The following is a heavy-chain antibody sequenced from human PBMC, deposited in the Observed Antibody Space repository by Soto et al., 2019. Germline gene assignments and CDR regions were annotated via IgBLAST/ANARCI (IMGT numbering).Heavy chain of an antibody. Sequence: QVQLVQSGAEVQKPGSSVKVSCKASGGTFSSYAISWVRQAPGQGLEWMGGIIPIFGTASYAQKFQGRVTITADESTSTAYMELSSLRSEDTAVYYCARTPYSGYDCGDYYYYGMDVWGQGTTVTVSS. CDR2: IIPIFGTA. V-gene: IGHV1-69*01. CDR3: ARTPYSGYDCGDYYYYGMDV. D-gene: IGHD5-12*01. J-gene: IGHJ6*02. CDR1: GGTFSSYA.